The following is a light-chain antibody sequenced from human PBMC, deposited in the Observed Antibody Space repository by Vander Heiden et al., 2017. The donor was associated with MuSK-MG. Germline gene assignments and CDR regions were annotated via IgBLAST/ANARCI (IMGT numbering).Light chain of an antibody. J-gene: IGKJ2*01. CDR3: QQYNNWPPYT. V-gene: IGKV3-15*01. CDR1: QSVSSN. Sequence: EIVMPQSPPTLSVSPGERATLSCRASQSVSSNLAWYQQKPGQAPRLLIFGAATRATGIPARFSGSGSGTEFTLTISSLQSEDFAVYYCQQYNNWPPYTFGQGTKLEIK. CDR2: GAA.